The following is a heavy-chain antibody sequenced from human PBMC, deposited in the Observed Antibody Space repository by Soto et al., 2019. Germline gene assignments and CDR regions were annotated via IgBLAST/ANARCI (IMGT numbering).Heavy chain of an antibody. CDR2: INSDGSST. CDR1: GFTFSSDW. Sequence: PVGSLRLSCEASGFTFSSDWMHWVRQGPGKGLVWLSRINSDGSSTNYADSVKGRFTISRDNAKNTLYLQMHSLSGEDTAVYYCARGERATTGYWGQGTLVTVSS. D-gene: IGHD1-1*01. V-gene: IGHV3-74*01. J-gene: IGHJ4*02. CDR3: ARGERATTGY.